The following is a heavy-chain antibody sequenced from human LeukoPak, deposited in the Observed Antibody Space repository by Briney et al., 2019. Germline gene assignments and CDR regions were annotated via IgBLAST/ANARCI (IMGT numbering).Heavy chain of an antibody. J-gene: IGHJ4*02. V-gene: IGHV3-21*01. Sequence: GGSLRLSCAASGFTFSSYAMSWVRQAPGKGLEWVSSISSSSSYIYYADSVKGRFTISRDNAKNSLYLQMNSLRAEDTAVYYCARDGWLLPKEAFDYWGQGTLVTVSS. CDR2: ISSSSSYI. D-gene: IGHD3-22*01. CDR3: ARDGWLLPKEAFDY. CDR1: GFTFSSYA.